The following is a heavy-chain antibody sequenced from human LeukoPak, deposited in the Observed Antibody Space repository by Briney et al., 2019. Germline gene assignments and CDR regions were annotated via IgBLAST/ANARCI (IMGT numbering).Heavy chain of an antibody. V-gene: IGHV3-9*01. Sequence: GGSLRLSCAASGFTFDDYAMHWVRQAPGKGLEWVSGIGWNSGSIGYADSVKGRFTISRDNAKNSLYLQMNSLRAEDTALYYCAKDTYGSGSGYDAFDIWGQGTMVTVSS. J-gene: IGHJ3*02. CDR2: IGWNSGSI. CDR3: AKDTYGSGSGYDAFDI. CDR1: GFTFDDYA. D-gene: IGHD3-10*01.